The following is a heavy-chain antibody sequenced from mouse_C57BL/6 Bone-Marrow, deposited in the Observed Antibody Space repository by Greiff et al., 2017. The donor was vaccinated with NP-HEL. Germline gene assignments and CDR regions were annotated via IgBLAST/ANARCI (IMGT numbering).Heavy chain of an antibody. V-gene: IGHV1-75*01. CDR2: IFPGSGST. J-gene: IGHJ3*01. Sequence: QVQLKQSGPELVKPGASVKISCKASGYTFTDYYINWVKQRPGHGLEWIGWIFPGSGSTYYAEKFKGKATLTVDKSSSTAYMLLSSLTSEDSAVYFCARGYCGSSSWFAYWGQGTLVTVSA. D-gene: IGHD1-1*01. CDR1: GYTFTDYY. CDR3: ARGYCGSSSWFAY.